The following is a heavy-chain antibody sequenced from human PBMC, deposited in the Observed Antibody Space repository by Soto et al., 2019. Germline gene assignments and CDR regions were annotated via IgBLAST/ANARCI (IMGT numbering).Heavy chain of an antibody. J-gene: IGHJ3*02. CDR3: AKDLLSSVAYAFDI. CDR2: IRGSGGST. CDR1: GFTFSSYA. V-gene: IGHV3-23*01. D-gene: IGHD3-22*01. Sequence: GESLKISCAASGFTFSSYAMSWVRQAPGKGLEWVSAIRGSGGSTYYADSVKGRFTISRDNSKNTLYLQMNRLRAEDTAVYYCAKDLLSSVAYAFDIWGQGTMVTVSS.